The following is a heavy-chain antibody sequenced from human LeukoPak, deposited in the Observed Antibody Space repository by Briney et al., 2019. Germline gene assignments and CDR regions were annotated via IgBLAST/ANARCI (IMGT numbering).Heavy chain of an antibody. D-gene: IGHD3-22*01. CDR1: GFTFTSSA. V-gene: IGHV1-58*01. CDR3: AASYYYDSSGYYYYYYGMDV. CDR2: IVVGSGNT. J-gene: IGHJ6*02. Sequence: SVKVSCKASGFTFTSSAVQWVRQARGQRLEWIGWIVVGSGNTNYAQKFQERVTITRDMSTSTAYMVLSSLRSEDTAVYYCAASYYYDSSGYYYYYYGMDVWGQGTTVTVSS.